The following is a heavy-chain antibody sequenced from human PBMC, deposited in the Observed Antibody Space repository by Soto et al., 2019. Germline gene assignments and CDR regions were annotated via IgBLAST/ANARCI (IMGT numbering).Heavy chain of an antibody. CDR3: AKDFLKTVDLGPYYYYGMDV. Sequence: RGSLRLSCAASGFTFSSYAMSWVRQAPGKGLEWVSAISGSGGSTYYADSVKGRFTISRDNSKNTLYLQMNSLRAEDTAVYYCAKDFLKTVDLGPYYYYGMDVWGQGTTVTVSS. J-gene: IGHJ6*02. CDR1: GFTFSSYA. V-gene: IGHV3-23*01. D-gene: IGHD5-12*01. CDR2: ISGSGGST.